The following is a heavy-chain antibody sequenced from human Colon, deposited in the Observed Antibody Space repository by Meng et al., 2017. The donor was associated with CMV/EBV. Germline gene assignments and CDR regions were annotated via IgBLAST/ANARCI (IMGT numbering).Heavy chain of an antibody. CDR1: GYTFS. V-gene: IGHV3-48*03. CDR3: ARGDYDFWGGY. Sequence: SCKASGYTFSMFSTYEMNWVRQAPGKGLEWISYISSSGGSINYADSVKGRFTISRDNAKNSLYLQMNNLRAEDTAVYYCARGDYDFWGGYWGQGTLVTVSS. CDR2: ISSSGGSI. J-gene: IGHJ4*02. D-gene: IGHD3-3*01.